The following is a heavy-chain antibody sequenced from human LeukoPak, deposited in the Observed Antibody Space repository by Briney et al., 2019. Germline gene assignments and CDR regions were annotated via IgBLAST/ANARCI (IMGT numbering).Heavy chain of an antibody. D-gene: IGHD6-13*01. V-gene: IGHV4-59*01. Sequence: SETLSLTCSVSGGSITGYYWSWIRQPPGKRLEWIGYIFYSGSSHYNPSLKSRVTMSVDTSENQLSLRLSSVTAADTALYYCARAHTSNWYMDSWGRGTLVPVSS. J-gene: IGHJ4*02. CDR1: GGSITGYY. CDR2: IFYSGSS. CDR3: ARAHTSNWYMDS.